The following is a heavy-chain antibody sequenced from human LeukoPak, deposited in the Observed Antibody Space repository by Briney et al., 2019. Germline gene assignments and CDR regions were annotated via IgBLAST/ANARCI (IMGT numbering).Heavy chain of an antibody. CDR1: GFTFSSYA. CDR3: AKSLVNLSAFDI. V-gene: IGHV3-23*01. J-gene: IGHJ3*02. Sequence: GGSLRLSCAASGFTFSSYAMSWVRQAPGKGLEWVSAISGSGGSTYYADSVKGRFTISRDNSKNTLYLQMNSLRAEDTAVYYYAKSLVNLSAFDIWGQGTMVTVSS. CDR2: ISGSGGST. D-gene: IGHD1-14*01.